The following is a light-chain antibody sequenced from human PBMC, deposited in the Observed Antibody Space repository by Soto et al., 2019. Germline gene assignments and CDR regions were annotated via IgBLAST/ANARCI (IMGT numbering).Light chain of an antibody. J-gene: IGKJ1*01. CDR3: QQYGSSPPRT. CDR2: GAS. Sequence: EIVLTQSPGILSLSPGQRVTLSCRASQSVSNDFLAWYQQKPGQAPRLLIYGASTRATDVPDRFSGSGSGADFTLTISRLEPEDFAVYYCQQYGSSPPRTFGHGTKVEMK. CDR1: QSVSNDF. V-gene: IGKV3-20*01.